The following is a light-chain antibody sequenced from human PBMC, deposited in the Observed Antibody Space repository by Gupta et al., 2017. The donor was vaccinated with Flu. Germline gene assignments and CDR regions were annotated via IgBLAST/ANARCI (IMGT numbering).Light chain of an antibody. Sequence: TSSDVGGYNYVSWCQQHPGKAPKLMIYEVSKRPSGVPDRFSGSKSGNTASLTVSGLQAEDEADYYCSSYAGSNNFVFGTGTKVTVL. V-gene: IGLV2-8*01. CDR1: SSDVGGYNY. CDR2: EVS. CDR3: SSYAGSNNFV. J-gene: IGLJ1*01.